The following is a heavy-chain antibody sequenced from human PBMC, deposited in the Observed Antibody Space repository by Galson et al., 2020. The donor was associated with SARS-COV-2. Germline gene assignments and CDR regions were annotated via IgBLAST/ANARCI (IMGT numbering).Heavy chain of an antibody. D-gene: IGHD3-22*01. J-gene: IGHJ3*02. Sequence: SETLSLTCTVSGGSISSGGYYWSWIRQHPGKGLEWIGYIYYSVITYYNPTLKSRVTISVDTSKNQFSLKPSSVTAADTAVYYCARATITRIVVVTAFDIWGQGTMVTVSS. CDR3: ARATITRIVVVTAFDI. CDR2: IYYSVIT. CDR1: GGSISSGGYY. V-gene: IGHV4-31*03.